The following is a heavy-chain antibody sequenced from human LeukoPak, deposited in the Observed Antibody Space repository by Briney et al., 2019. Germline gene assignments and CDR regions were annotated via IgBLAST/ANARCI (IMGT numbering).Heavy chain of an antibody. J-gene: IGHJ3*02. Sequence: PGGSLRLSCAASGFTFSSYSMNWVRQAPGKGLEWVSSISSSSRYIYYAHSVKGRFTISRDNAKNSLYLPMNSLRAEDTAVYYCARVKEASAFDIWGQGTMVTVSS. CDR1: GFTFSSYS. CDR3: ARVKEASAFDI. D-gene: IGHD5-12*01. CDR2: ISSSSRYI. V-gene: IGHV3-21*01.